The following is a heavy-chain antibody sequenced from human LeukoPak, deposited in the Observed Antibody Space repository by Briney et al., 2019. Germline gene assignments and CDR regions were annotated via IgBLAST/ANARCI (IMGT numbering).Heavy chain of an antibody. CDR2: LHGNGDET. V-gene: IGHV3-23*01. Sequence: GGSLRLSCAASGVTFSSYAMNWVRQAPGKGLEWVSSLHGNGDETHYADSVKGRFTISRDNSKATLYLRMNSLRADDTALYYCAAKRMAGTGYYFESWGQGTLVTVSS. J-gene: IGHJ4*02. D-gene: IGHD6-19*01. CDR1: GVTFSSYA. CDR3: AAKRMAGTGYYFES.